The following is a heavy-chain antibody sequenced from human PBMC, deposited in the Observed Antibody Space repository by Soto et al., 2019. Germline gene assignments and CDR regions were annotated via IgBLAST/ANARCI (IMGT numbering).Heavy chain of an antibody. J-gene: IGHJ4*02. CDR1: GGSMSSYY. CDR2: IYTTGSS. Sequence: SETLSLTCTVSGGSMSSYYWSWIRQPAGKGLEWIGRIYTTGSSNYKPSLKSRVTMSIDTSKNQFSLRLRSVTAADTAVYYCSRVRDYVFDFWGQGTLVTVSS. V-gene: IGHV4-4*07. D-gene: IGHD3-10*02. CDR3: SRVRDYVFDF.